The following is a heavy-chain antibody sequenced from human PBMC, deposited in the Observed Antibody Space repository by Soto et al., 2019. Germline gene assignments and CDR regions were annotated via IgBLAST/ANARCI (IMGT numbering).Heavy chain of an antibody. J-gene: IGHJ4*02. V-gene: IGHV3-23*01. Sequence: EVQLLESGGGLVQPGGSLRLSCAASGFTLSSSAMNWVRQAPGQGLVWVSAISGDDDTTYYSDSVKGRFTISRDKSKNTLFLHMNSLRAEDSAVYYCVKGGPNTNILLDYWGQGALVTVSS. CDR1: GFTLSSSA. CDR2: ISGDDDTT. CDR3: VKGGPNTNILLDY. D-gene: IGHD2-8*01.